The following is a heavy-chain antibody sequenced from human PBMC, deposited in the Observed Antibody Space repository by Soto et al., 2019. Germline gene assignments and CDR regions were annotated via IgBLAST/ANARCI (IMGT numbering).Heavy chain of an antibody. CDR2: IYHSGST. CDR3: ARDKLWTDYYYGMDV. V-gene: IGHV4-4*02. D-gene: IGHD2-21*01. Sequence: KTSETLSLTCAVSGGSISSSNWWSWVRQPPGKGLEWIGEIYHSGSTNYNPSLKSRVTISVDKSKNRFSLKLSSVTAADTAVYYCARDKLWTDYYYGMDVWGQGTTVTVSS. J-gene: IGHJ6*02. CDR1: GGSISSSNW.